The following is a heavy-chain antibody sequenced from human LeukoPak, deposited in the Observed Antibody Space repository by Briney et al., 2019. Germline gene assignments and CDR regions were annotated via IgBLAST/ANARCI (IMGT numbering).Heavy chain of an antibody. D-gene: IGHD1-14*01. J-gene: IGHJ4*02. CDR1: GGSFSGYH. V-gene: IGHV4-34*01. CDR2: INHSGST. CDR3: ARGTLGPRKFDY. Sequence: SETLSLTCAVYGGSFSGYHWSWIRQPPGKGLEWIGEINHSGSTNYNPSLKSRVTISVDTSKNQFSLKLSSVTAADTAVYYCARGTLGPRKFDYWGQGTLVTVSS.